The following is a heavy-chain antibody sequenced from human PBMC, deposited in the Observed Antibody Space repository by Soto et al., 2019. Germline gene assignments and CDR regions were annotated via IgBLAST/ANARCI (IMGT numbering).Heavy chain of an antibody. CDR2: IYYSGSI. Sequence: PSWTLALTCTVSGGTISSYYWSWIRQPPGKGLEWIGYIYYSGSINYNPSLKSRVTISVDTSKNQFSLKLSSVTAADTAVYYCARATRRDGYNWSHYYYYGMDVWGQGTTVTVSS. CDR3: ARATRRDGYNWSHYYYYGMDV. CDR1: GGTISSYY. V-gene: IGHV4-59*12. D-gene: IGHD5-12*01. J-gene: IGHJ6*02.